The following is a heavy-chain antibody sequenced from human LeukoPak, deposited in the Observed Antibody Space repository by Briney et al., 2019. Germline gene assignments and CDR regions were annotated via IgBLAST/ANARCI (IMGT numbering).Heavy chain of an antibody. CDR1: GFAFADYA. J-gene: IGHJ6*02. CDR2: IHADGGRT. Sequence: GGSLRLSCAASGFAFADYAMHWVRQIPGKGLECVAHIHADGGRTFYADPVKGRFTVFRDNAKNSLFLQMDSLTSDDTAFYYCSTWAFCHGLDVWGQGATVIVSS. V-gene: IGHV3-43*02. CDR3: STWAFCHGLDV. D-gene: IGHD1-26*01.